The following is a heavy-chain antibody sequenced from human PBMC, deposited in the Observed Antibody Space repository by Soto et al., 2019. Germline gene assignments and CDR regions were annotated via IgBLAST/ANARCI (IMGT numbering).Heavy chain of an antibody. D-gene: IGHD3-22*01. CDR2: INPNSGGT. V-gene: IGHV1-2*04. Sequence: ASVKVSCTASGYTFTGYYMHWVRQAPGQGLEWMGWINPNSGGTNYAQKFQGWVTMTTDTSTSTAYMELRSLRSDDTAVYYCARDHRLGYYYDSSGSGAFDIWGQGTMVTVSS. CDR3: ARDHRLGYYYDSSGSGAFDI. J-gene: IGHJ3*02. CDR1: GYTFTGYY.